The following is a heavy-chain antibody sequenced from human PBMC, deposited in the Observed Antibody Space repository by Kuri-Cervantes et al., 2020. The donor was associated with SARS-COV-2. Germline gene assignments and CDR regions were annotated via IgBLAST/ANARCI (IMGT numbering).Heavy chain of an antibody. CDR3: ARGIVGYCSGGSCYYFDY. D-gene: IGHD2-15*01. CDR1: GFTFSDYY. CDR2: ISSSSSYT. Sequence: GGSLRLSCAASGFTFSDYYMSWIRQAPGKGLEWVSYISSSSSYTNYADSVKGRFTISRDNAKNTLYLQMDSLRAEDTAVYYCARGIVGYCSGGSCYYFDYWGQGTLVTVSS. J-gene: IGHJ4*02. V-gene: IGHV3-11*06.